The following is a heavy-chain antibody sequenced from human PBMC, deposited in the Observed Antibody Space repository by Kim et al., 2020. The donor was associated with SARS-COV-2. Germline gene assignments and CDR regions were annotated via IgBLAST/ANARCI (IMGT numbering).Heavy chain of an antibody. J-gene: IGHJ4*02. CDR2: SNK. D-gene: IGHD1-26*01. CDR3: AAGRYFFDY. Sequence: SNKYYEDSVKGLFTISRDNAKNTLYLQMNSLRPEDTAIYYCAAGRYFFDYWGQGTLVTVSS. V-gene: IGHV3-30*02.